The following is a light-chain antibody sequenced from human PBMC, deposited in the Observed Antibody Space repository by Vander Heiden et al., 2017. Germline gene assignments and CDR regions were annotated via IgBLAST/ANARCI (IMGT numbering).Light chain of an antibody. V-gene: IGKV3-15*01. CDR3: QQYNNWPAT. CDR2: GAS. CDR1: QSVSSN. J-gene: IGKJ1*01. Sequence: DIVTSHSPATLSVSPGERATLSCRASQSVSSNLAWYQQKPGQAPRLLIYGASTRATGIPARFSGSGSGTEFTLTISSLQSEDFAVYYCQQYNNWPATFGQGTKVEIK.